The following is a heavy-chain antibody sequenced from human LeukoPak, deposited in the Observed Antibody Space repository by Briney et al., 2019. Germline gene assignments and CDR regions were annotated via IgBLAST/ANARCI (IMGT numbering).Heavy chain of an antibody. J-gene: IGHJ4*02. CDR1: GGSISSSSYY. CDR3: AKMSPVTSFQLLVLDS. D-gene: IGHD2-21*02. CDR2: IYYSGST. V-gene: IGHV4-39*07. Sequence: SETLSLTCTVSGGSISSSSYYWGWIRQPPGKGLEWIGSIYYSGSTYYNPSLKSRVTISVDTSKNQFSLKLSSVTAADTAVYYCAKMSPVTSFQLLVLDSWGPGTLVTISS.